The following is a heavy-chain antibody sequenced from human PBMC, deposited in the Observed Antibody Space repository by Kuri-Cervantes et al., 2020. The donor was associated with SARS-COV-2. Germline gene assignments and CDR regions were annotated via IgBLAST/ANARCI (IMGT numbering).Heavy chain of an antibody. J-gene: IGHJ4*02. CDR2: ISAYNGNT. V-gene: IGHV1-18*01. CDR1: GYTFTSYG. CDR3: ARYGIGEQDSSSSYDY. Sequence: ASVKVSCKASGYTFTSYGISWVRQAPGQGLEWIGWISAYNGNTNYAQKLQGRVTMTTDTSTSTAYMELRSLRSDDTAVYYCARYGIGEQDSSSSYDYWGQGTLVTVSS. D-gene: IGHD6-6*01.